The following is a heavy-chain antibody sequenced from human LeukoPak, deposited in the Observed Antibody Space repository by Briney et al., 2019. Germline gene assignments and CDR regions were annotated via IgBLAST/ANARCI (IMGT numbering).Heavy chain of an antibody. CDR1: GFTFSSYG. D-gene: IGHD3-9*01. Sequence: GGSLRLSCAASGFTFSSYGMHWVRQAPGKGLEWVAFLRYDGSNKYYADSVKGRFTISRDNSKNTLYLQMNSLRAEDTAVYYCARNLRSVLRYFEYGMDVWGQGTTVTISS. V-gene: IGHV3-30*02. CDR3: ARNLRSVLRYFEYGMDV. J-gene: IGHJ6*02. CDR2: LRYDGSNK.